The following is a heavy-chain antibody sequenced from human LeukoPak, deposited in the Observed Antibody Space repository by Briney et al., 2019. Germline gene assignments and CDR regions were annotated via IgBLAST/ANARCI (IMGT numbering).Heavy chain of an antibody. D-gene: IGHD3-22*01. Sequence: GASVKVSCKASGYTFTAYYIHWVRQAPGQGLEWMGWINPNSGGTNYAQKFQGRVTMTRDTSISTAYMELSRLRSDDTAVYYCAREGYYDSSGYSNDAFDIWGQGTMVTVSS. V-gene: IGHV1-2*02. CDR1: GYTFTAYY. CDR3: AREGYYDSSGYSNDAFDI. CDR2: INPNSGGT. J-gene: IGHJ3*02.